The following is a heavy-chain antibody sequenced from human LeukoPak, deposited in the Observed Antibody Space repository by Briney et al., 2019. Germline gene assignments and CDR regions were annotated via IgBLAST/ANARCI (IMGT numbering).Heavy chain of an antibody. CDR3: ARRRSSTLIDY. J-gene: IGHJ4*02. D-gene: IGHD3-10*01. Sequence: GESLKISCKGSGYSFTSYWISWVRQMPGKGLEWMGSIDPSDSYTNYSPSFQGHVTISAGKSISTAYLQWSSLKASDTAMYFCARRRSSTLIDYWGQGTLVTVSS. CDR1: GYSFTSYW. V-gene: IGHV5-10-1*01. CDR2: IDPSDSYT.